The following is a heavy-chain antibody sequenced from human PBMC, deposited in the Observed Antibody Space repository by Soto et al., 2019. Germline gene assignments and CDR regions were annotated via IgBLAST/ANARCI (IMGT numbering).Heavy chain of an antibody. Sequence: GASVKVSCKASGYTFSSYGISWVRQAPGQGLEWMGWISVYNGNTNYAQKLQGRVTMTTDTSTSTAYMELRSLRSDDTAVYYWARDRERYNWNDHYFNYWGQGTLVTVSS. V-gene: IGHV1-18*01. CDR3: ARDRERYNWNDHYFNY. CDR1: GYTFSSYG. CDR2: ISVYNGNT. J-gene: IGHJ4*02. D-gene: IGHD1-1*01.